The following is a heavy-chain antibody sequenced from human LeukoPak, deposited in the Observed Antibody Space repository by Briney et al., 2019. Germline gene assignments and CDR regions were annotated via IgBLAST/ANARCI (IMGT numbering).Heavy chain of an antibody. Sequence: SETLSLTCTVSGGSISSGSYYWSWLRQPAGKGLEWIGRIYTSGSTNYNPSLKSRVTISVDTSKNQFSLKLSSVTAADTAVYYCARVQFLDGFVTIDYWGQGTLVTVSS. CDR3: ARVQFLDGFVTIDY. CDR1: GGSISSGSYY. V-gene: IGHV4-61*02. CDR2: IYTSGST. D-gene: IGHD3/OR15-3a*01. J-gene: IGHJ4*02.